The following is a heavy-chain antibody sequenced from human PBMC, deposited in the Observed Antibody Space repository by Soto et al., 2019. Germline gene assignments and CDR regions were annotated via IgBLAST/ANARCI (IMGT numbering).Heavy chain of an antibody. Sequence: ASVKVSCKASGYTFTSYYMHWVRQAPGQGLEWMGIINPSGGSTSYAQKFQGRVTMTRDTSTSTVYMELSSLRSEDTAVYYCARVATNNPYNWNDPWFDPWGQGTLVTVSS. CDR2: INPSGGST. J-gene: IGHJ5*02. CDR3: ARVATNNPYNWNDPWFDP. CDR1: GYTFTSYY. V-gene: IGHV1-46*01. D-gene: IGHD1-20*01.